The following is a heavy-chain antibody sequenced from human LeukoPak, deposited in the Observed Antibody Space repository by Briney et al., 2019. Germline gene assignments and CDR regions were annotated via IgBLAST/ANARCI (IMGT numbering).Heavy chain of an antibody. D-gene: IGHD3-22*01. V-gene: IGHV3-48*04. CDR2: ISYGINTI. Sequence: PGGSLRLSCAASGFPFSSYNMNWVRQAPGKGLEWVSYISYGINTIYYADSVKGRFTISRDNAKNSLYLQMNSLRAEDTAVYYCVVGGYDSSGFYLGFDYWGQGTLVTVSS. J-gene: IGHJ4*02. CDR3: VVGGYDSSGFYLGFDY. CDR1: GFPFSSYN.